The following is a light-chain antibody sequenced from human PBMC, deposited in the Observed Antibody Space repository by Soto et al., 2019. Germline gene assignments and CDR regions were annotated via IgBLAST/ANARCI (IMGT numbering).Light chain of an antibody. J-gene: IGLJ3*02. CDR3: GTWDSSVSAAV. Sequence: QSVLTQPPSVSAAPGQKVTIPCSGGRSTIGYNHVSWYRQVPGTAPKLLIYGSDQRPSDIPDRFSGSRSGTSATLGIAGLQTGDEADYYCGTWDSSVSAAVFGGGTKLTVL. CDR2: GSD. V-gene: IGLV1-51*02. CDR1: RSTIGYNH.